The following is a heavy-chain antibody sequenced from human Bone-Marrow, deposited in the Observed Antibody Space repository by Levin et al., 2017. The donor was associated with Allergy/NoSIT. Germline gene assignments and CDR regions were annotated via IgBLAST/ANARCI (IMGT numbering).Heavy chain of an antibody. V-gene: IGHV1-69*16. CDR1: GYTFNTFI. Sequence: KISCKTSGYTFNTFIISWVRQAPGQGLEWMGGIFPMLGSANYAQNLKGRITITADGSTRTAYMELSSLTYEDTAVYFCARATQGNSDGTHVPDHWGQGTLVTVSS. D-gene: IGHD5-12*01. CDR3: ARATQGNSDGTHVPDH. J-gene: IGHJ4*02. CDR2: IFPMLGSA.